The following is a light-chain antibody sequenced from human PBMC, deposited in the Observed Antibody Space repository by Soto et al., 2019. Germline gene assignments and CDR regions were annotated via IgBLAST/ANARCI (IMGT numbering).Light chain of an antibody. J-gene: IGLJ1*01. CDR1: GSDVGGYNY. CDR3: SSYPSSSTL. V-gene: IGLV2-14*01. Sequence: QSVLTQPASLSGSPGQSITISCTGTGSDVGGYNYVSWYQQHPGKAPKLMIYDVSNRPSGVSNRFSGSKSGNTASLTISGLQAEDEADYYCSSYPSSSTLFGTGTKVTVL. CDR2: DVS.